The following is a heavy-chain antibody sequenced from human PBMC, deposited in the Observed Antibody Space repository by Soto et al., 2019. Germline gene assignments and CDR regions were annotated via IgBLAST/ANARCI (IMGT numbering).Heavy chain of an antibody. CDR1: GFTFSGYS. CDR3: ARGPAAAAPLSDWYFDL. J-gene: IGHJ2*01. D-gene: IGHD2-2*01. CDR2: LASTSWNI. V-gene: IGHV3-48*02. Sequence: EVQLVESGGGLVLPGGSLRLSCAASGFTFSGYSMNWVRQAPGKGLEWVSYLASTSWNIYYADTVKGRFTISRDNAKNSLYRKMNSLRDEDTAVYYCARGPAAAAPLSDWYFDLWGRGTLVTVSS.